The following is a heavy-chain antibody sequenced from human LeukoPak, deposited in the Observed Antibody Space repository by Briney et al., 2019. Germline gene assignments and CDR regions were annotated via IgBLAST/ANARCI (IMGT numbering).Heavy chain of an antibody. CDR3: ARGDCSFTSCFFDP. J-gene: IGHJ5*02. CDR1: GFTFSNYG. D-gene: IGHD2-2*01. V-gene: IGHV3-30*02. CDR2: IRYDGSNT. Sequence: GGSLRLSCAASGFTFSNYGMHWVRQAPGKGLEWVTFIRYDGSNTYCADSVKGRFTISRDNSNNTVSLQMNSLRTQDTAVYFCARGDCSFTSCFFDPWGQGTLVTVSS.